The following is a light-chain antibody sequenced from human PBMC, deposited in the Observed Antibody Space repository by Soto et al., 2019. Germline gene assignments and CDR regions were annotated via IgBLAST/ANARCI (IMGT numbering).Light chain of an antibody. Sequence: EIVLTQSPGTLSLSPGERATLSCRASQSVSTSYLAWYQQKPGQAPRLLIYGASSRATGIPDRFSGSGSGADFTLTISRLEPEDLAVYYCQQYGSVPLTFGRWTKVEIK. J-gene: IGKJ4*01. CDR3: QQYGSVPLT. V-gene: IGKV3-20*01. CDR2: GAS. CDR1: QSVSTSY.